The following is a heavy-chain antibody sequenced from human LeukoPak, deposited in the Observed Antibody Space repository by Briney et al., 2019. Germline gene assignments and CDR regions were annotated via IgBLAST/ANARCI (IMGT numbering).Heavy chain of an antibody. CDR1: GGTFSSYA. J-gene: IGHJ4*02. D-gene: IGHD5-18*01. Sequence: SVKVSFKASGGTFSSYAISWVRQAPGQGLEWMGGIIPIFGTANYAQKFQGRVTITADESTSTAYMELSSLRSEDTAVYYCARDPSSAVDTAMVTNDYWGQGTLVTVSS. CDR2: IIPIFGTA. V-gene: IGHV1-69*13. CDR3: ARDPSSAVDTAMVTNDY.